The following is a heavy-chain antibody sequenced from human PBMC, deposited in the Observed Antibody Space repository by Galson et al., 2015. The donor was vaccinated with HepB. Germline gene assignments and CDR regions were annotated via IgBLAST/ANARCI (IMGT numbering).Heavy chain of an antibody. CDR3: AHRPLTFRYDAGSYWNYFDA. V-gene: IGHV2-5*02. J-gene: IGHJ4*02. CDR1: GFSITTAGVG. D-gene: IGHD3-22*01. Sequence: PALVKPTQTLTLTCTLSGFSITTAGVGVGWIRQPPGRALEWLGIIYWDDDKHYSPTLKNRVAITKDTSKNLVVLTMTNMDPIDTGTYFCAHRPLTFRYDAGSYWNYFDAWGPGMLVTVSS. CDR2: IYWDDDK.